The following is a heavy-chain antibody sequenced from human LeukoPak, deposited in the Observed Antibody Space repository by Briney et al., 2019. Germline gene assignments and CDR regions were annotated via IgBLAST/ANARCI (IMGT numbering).Heavy chain of an antibody. D-gene: IGHD3-9*01. CDR1: GFTFSSYA. J-gene: IGHJ4*02. Sequence: PGGSLRLSCAASGFTFSSYAMSWVRQAPGKGLEWASAISGSGGSTYYADSVKGRFTISRDNSKNTLYLQMNSLRAEDTAVYYCATFSYDILTGYPSFFIHWGQGTLVTVSS. CDR3: ATFSYDILTGYPSFFIH. V-gene: IGHV3-23*01. CDR2: ISGSGGST.